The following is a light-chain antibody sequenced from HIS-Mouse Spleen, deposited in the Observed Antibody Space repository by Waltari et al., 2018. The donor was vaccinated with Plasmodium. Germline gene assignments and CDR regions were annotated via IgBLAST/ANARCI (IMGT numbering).Light chain of an antibody. CDR1: SSDVGGYKY. V-gene: IGLV2-14*03. J-gene: IGLJ2*01. Sequence: QSALTQPASVSGSPGQSITISCTGTSSDVGGYKYVSWYQQHPGKAPKLIIYDVSNRPSGVSNRFSGSKSGNTASLTISGLQAEDEADHYCSSYTSSSTVVFGGGTKLTVL. CDR2: DVS. CDR3: SSYTSSSTVV.